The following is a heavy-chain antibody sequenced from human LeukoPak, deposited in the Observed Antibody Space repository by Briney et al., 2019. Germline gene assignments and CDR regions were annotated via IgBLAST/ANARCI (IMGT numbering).Heavy chain of an antibody. Sequence: GGSLRLSCAASGFTFSSCAMSWVRQAPGKGLEWVSAISGSGGSTYYADSVKGRFTISRDNAKNSLYLQMNSLRAEDTAIYYCAREDSSGLDYWGQGTLVTVSS. J-gene: IGHJ4*02. V-gene: IGHV3-23*01. CDR2: ISGSGGST. CDR3: AREDSSGLDY. CDR1: GFTFSSCA. D-gene: IGHD6-19*01.